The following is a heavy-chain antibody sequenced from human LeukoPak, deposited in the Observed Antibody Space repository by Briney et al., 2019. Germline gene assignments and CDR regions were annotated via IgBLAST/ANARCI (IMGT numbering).Heavy chain of an antibody. CDR3: ATGSRNHHDYSGYYHY. J-gene: IGHJ4*02. CDR2: INPNSGGT. D-gene: IGHD3-22*01. CDR1: GYTFTGYY. Sequence: ASVKVSCKASGYTFTGYYMHWVRQAPGQGLEWMGWINPNSGGTNYAQKFQGRVTMTRNTSISTAYMELSSLRSEDTAVYYCATGSRNHHDYSGYYHYWGQGTLVTVSS. V-gene: IGHV1-2*02.